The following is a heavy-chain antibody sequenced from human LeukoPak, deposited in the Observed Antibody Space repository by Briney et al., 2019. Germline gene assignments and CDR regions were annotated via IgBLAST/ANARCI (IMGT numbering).Heavy chain of an antibody. J-gene: IGHJ4*02. Sequence: GGSLRLSCAASGFTFTSYWMSWVRQAPGKGLESVANIKQDGSEKYYVDSVKGRFTISRDNAKNSLSLQMNSLRAEDTAVYYCARGAGSPDYWGQGTLVTVSS. V-gene: IGHV3-7*05. CDR3: ARGAGSPDY. CDR1: GFTFTSYW. D-gene: IGHD1-14*01. CDR2: IKQDGSEK.